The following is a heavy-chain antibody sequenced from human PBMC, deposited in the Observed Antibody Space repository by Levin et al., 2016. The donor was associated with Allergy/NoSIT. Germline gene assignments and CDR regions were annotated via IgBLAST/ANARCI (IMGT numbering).Heavy chain of an antibody. V-gene: IGHV1-2*02. CDR2: INPNSGGT. Sequence: WVRQAPGQGLEWMGWINPNSGGTNYAQKFQGRVTMTRDTSISTAYMELSRLRSDDTAVYYCARASHIVVVTAILNWFDPWGQGTLVTVSS. J-gene: IGHJ5*02. D-gene: IGHD2-21*02. CDR3: ARASHIVVVTAILNWFDP.